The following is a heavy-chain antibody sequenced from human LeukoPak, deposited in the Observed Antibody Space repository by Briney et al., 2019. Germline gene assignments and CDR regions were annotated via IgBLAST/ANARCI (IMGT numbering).Heavy chain of an antibody. V-gene: IGHV3-48*01. CDR3: AREPDYGDYALDY. Sequence: GGSLRLSCAASGSTFSSYSMNWVRQAPGKGLEWVSYISSSSNTIYYGDSVKGRFTISTDNAKNSLYLQMNSLRAEDTAVYYCAREPDYGDYALDYWGQGTLVTVSS. J-gene: IGHJ4*02. D-gene: IGHD4-17*01. CDR1: GSTFSSYS. CDR2: ISSSSNTI.